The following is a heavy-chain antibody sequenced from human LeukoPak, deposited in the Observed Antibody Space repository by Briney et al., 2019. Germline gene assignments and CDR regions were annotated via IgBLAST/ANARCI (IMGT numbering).Heavy chain of an antibody. CDR1: GFTFSTYS. D-gene: IGHD5-18*01. Sequence: NPGGSLRLSCAASGFTFSTYSMNWVRQAPGKGLEWVSSISSSSTFIYYADSVKGRFTVSRDNSNSILYLQMNSLRAEDTAVYYCARHVDTAMVHTYYFDYWGQGTLVTVSS. V-gene: IGHV3-21*04. CDR3: ARHVDTAMVHTYYFDY. CDR2: ISSSSTFI. J-gene: IGHJ4*02.